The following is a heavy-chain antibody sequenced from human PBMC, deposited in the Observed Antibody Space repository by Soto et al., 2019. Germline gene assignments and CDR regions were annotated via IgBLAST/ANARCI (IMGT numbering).Heavy chain of an antibody. Sequence: GGSLRLSCAASGFTFSSYVMHWVRQAPGKGLEWVAVISYDGNNKYYADSVKGRFTISRDNSKNTLYLQMNSLRAEDTAVYYCAREAQYYDFWSGYYDYWGQGTLVTVSS. CDR3: AREAQYYDFWSGYYDY. D-gene: IGHD3-3*01. CDR1: GFTFSSYV. J-gene: IGHJ4*02. V-gene: IGHV3-30*14. CDR2: ISYDGNNK.